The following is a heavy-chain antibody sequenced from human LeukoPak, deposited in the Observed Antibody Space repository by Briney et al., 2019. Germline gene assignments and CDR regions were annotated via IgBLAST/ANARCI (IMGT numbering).Heavy chain of an antibody. CDR2: ISYDGSNK. CDR3: AKDYDFWSGYFDY. D-gene: IGHD3-3*01. Sequence: AGGSLRLSCAASGFTFSSYGMHWVRQAPGKGLVWVAVISYDGSNKYYADSVKGRFTISRDNSKTTLYLQMNSLRAEDTAVYYCAKDYDFWSGYFDYWGQGTLVTVSS. J-gene: IGHJ4*02. V-gene: IGHV3-30*18. CDR1: GFTFSSYG.